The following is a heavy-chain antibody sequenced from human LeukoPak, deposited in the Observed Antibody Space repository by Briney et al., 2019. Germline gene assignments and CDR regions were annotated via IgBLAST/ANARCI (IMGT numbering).Heavy chain of an antibody. CDR1: GFTFSSYS. V-gene: IGHV3-21*01. J-gene: IGHJ4*02. Sequence: GGSLRLSCAASGFTFSSYSMNWVRQAPGKGLEWVSSISSSSYIYYADSVKGRFTISRDNAKNSLYLRMNSLRAEDTAVYYCARLNSIAGGLDYWGQGTLVTVSS. CDR2: ISSSSYI. CDR3: ARLNSIAGGLDY. D-gene: IGHD6-6*01.